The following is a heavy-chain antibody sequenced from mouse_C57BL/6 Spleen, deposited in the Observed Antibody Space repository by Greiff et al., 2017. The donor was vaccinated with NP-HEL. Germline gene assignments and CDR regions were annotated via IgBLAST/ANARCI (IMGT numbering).Heavy chain of an antibody. CDR3: ARGIYDGYLYYAMDY. CDR2: IYPNSGST. D-gene: IGHD2-3*01. Sequence: QVQLQQPGAELVKPGASVKLSCKASGYTFTSYWMHWVKQRPGQGLEWIGMIYPNSGSTNSNEKFKSKATLTVDKSSSTAYMQLSSLTSEDSAVYYYARGIYDGYLYYAMDYWGQGTSVTVSS. J-gene: IGHJ4*01. V-gene: IGHV1-64*01. CDR1: GYTFTSYW.